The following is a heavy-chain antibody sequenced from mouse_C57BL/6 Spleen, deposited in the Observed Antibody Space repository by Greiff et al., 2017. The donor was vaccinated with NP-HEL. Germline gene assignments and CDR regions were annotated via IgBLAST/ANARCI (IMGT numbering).Heavy chain of an antibody. J-gene: IGHJ4*01. CDR1: GFTFSDYG. V-gene: IGHV5-17*01. CDR2: ISSGSSTI. Sequence: EVHLVESGGGLVKPGGSLKLSCAASGFTFSDYGMHWVRQAPEKGLEWVAYISSGSSTIYYADTVKGRFTISRDNAKNTLFLQMTSLRSEDTAMYYCAREGYDYYAMDYWGQGTSVTVSS. CDR3: AREGYDYYAMDY. D-gene: IGHD2-2*01.